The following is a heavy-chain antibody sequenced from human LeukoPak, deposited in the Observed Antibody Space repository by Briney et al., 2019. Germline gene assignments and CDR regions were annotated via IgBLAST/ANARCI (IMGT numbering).Heavy chain of an antibody. CDR2: IYSDGST. V-gene: IGHV3-66*01. Sequence: PGGSLRLSCAASGFTFSSYAMSWVRQAPGKGLEWVSLIYSDGSTNYADSVKGRFTISRDNSKSTLYLQMNSLRAEDTAVYYCARDLRTPDAFDIWGQGTMVTVSS. J-gene: IGHJ3*02. D-gene: IGHD4-17*01. CDR1: GFTFSSYA. CDR3: ARDLRTPDAFDI.